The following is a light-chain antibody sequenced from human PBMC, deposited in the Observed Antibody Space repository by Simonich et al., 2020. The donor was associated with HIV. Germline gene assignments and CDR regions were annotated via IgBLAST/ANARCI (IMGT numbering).Light chain of an antibody. CDR3: QKYNSAPFT. CDR1: QSISIN. CDR2: GAS. Sequence: EIVMTQSPATLSVSPGERTTLFCTASQSISINLAWYQQKPGQAPRLLIYGASTRATGIPSRFSGSGSGTEFTLTISSMQSEDVATYYCQKYNSAPFTFGQGTRLEIK. V-gene: IGKV3-15*01. J-gene: IGKJ5*01.